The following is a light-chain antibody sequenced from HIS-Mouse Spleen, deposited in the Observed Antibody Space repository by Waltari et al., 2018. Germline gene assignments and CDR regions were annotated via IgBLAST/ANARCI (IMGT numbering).Light chain of an antibody. J-gene: IGKJ2*01. V-gene: IGKV3-11*01. CDR1: QSVSSY. CDR3: QQRSNWPL. Sequence: EIVLTQSPATLSLSPGERATLSCRASQSVSSYLAWYQQKPGQAPRPLIYAASNRATGIPARFSGSGSGTDFTLTISSLEPEDFAVYYCQQRSNWPLFGQGTKLEIK. CDR2: AAS.